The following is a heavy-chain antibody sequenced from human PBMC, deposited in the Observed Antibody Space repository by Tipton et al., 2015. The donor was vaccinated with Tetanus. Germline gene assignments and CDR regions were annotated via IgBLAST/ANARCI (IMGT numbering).Heavy chain of an antibody. CDR2: SWYDGTDK. Sequence: AASGFIFSSYGIHWVRQAPGKGLEWVAVSWYDGTDKYYADSVKGRFTISRDNSKNTLYLQMNSLRAEDTALYYCAREADCSGGSCFSGVFDAWGQGTQVTVSS. J-gene: IGHJ4*02. D-gene: IGHD2-15*01. CDR1: GFIFSSYG. CDR3: AREADCSGGSCFSGVFDA. V-gene: IGHV3-33*01.